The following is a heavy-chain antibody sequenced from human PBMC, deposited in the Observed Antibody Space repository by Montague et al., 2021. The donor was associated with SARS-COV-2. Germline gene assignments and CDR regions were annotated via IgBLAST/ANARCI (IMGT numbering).Heavy chain of an antibody. CDR2: IHHGGST. CDR1: GGSFSTYS. D-gene: IGHD5-24*01. CDR3: ARDQGRWLQPGVYFDY. V-gene: IGHV4-34*01. J-gene: IGHJ4*02. Sequence: SETLSLTCAVHGGSFSTYSWNWIRQPPGKGLEWIGEIHHGGSTNYNPSLKSRVTISADTSKNQFSLKLSSVTAADTAVYYCARDQGRWLQPGVYFDYWGQGTLVTVSS.